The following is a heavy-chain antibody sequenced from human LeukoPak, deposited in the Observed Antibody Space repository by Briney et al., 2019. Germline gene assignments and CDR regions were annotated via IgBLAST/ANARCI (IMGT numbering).Heavy chain of an antibody. V-gene: IGHV4-34*01. D-gene: IGHD2-2*01. CDR1: GGSFSDYY. J-gene: IGHJ6*03. Sequence: HSETLSLTCAVYGGSFSDYYLNWIRQPPGKGLEWVGEINHSGTTNYNPSLKSRVTISVDTSKNQFSLRLSAVTAADTAVYHCARGLRLPSRSSPAVPHVWGKGTTVTVS. CDR3: ARGLRLPSRSSPAVPHV. CDR2: INHSGTT.